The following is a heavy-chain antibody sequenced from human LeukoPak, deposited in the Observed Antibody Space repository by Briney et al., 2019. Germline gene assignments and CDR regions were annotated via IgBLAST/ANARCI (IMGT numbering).Heavy chain of an antibody. CDR3: ARGAPFGGTSHAFDI. J-gene: IGHJ3*02. V-gene: IGHV3-48*04. Sequence: GGSLRLSCAASGFTFSSYSMNWVRQAPGKGLEWVSYISSSSSTIYYADSVKGRFTISRDNAKNTLYLQMNSLRAEDTAVYYFARGAPFGGTSHAFDIWGQGTMVTVSS. CDR2: ISSSSSTI. D-gene: IGHD3-16*01. CDR1: GFTFSSYS.